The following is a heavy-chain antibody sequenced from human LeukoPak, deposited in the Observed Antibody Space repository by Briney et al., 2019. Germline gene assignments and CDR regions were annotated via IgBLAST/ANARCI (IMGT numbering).Heavy chain of an antibody. CDR2: ISSTGYAT. V-gene: IGHV3-23*01. CDR3: ARGGGDHHFDY. CDR1: GFILKTYA. Sequence: GGSLKLSCAASGFILKTYAMSWVRQAPGKGLERVSSISSTGYATYYADSVKGRFTISTDNSKSTIYLQMNRLRAEDTAVYYCARGGGDHHFDYWGQGTLVTVSS. J-gene: IGHJ4*02. D-gene: IGHD2-21*02.